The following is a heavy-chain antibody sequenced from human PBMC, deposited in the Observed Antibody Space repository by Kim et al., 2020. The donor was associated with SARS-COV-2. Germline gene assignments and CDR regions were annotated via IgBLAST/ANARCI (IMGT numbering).Heavy chain of an antibody. CDR3: AKDMRGAAATGYFDS. Sequence: ADTVKGLFSISRDNGKNSVSLEMSSLRSDDTAFYYCAKDMRGAAATGYFDSWGQGTLVTVSS. V-gene: IGHV3-9*01. D-gene: IGHD6-13*01. J-gene: IGHJ4*02.